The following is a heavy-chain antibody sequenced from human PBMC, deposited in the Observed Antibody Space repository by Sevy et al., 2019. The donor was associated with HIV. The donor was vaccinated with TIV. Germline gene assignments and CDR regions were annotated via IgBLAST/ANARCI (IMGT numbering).Heavy chain of an antibody. V-gene: IGHV3-20*04. CDR2: INWNGGST. Sequence: GGSLRLSCAASGFTFDDYGMSWVRQAPGKGLEWVSGINWNGGSTGYADSVKGRFTISRDNAKNSLYLQMNSLRAEDIALYYCAGVKGDYGDYYFDYWGQGTLVTVSS. CDR3: AGVKGDYGDYYFDY. CDR1: GFTFDDYG. D-gene: IGHD4-17*01. J-gene: IGHJ4*02.